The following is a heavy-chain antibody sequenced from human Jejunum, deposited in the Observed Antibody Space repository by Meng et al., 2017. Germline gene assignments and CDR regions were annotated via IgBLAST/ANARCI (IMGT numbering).Heavy chain of an antibody. J-gene: IGHJ4*02. V-gene: IGHV5-51*01. D-gene: IGHD3-9*01. CDR1: GYILTSYW. CDR3: ARHRGFEDFDY. CDR2: INPGDSDT. Sequence: KVSCKASGYILTSYWIGWVRQMPGEGLEWMGIINPGDSDTRYSPSFQGQVTIPVARSISTAYLQRGSLKASDTAIYYCARHRGFEDFDYWGPGTLVTVSS.